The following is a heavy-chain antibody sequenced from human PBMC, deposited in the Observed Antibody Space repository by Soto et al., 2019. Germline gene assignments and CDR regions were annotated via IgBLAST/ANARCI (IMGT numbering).Heavy chain of an antibody. V-gene: IGHV3-11*01. D-gene: IGHD5-12*01. J-gene: IGHJ6*02. CDR3: ARDSKMATMRAHYYYGMDV. CDR1: GFTFSDYY. CDR2: ISSSGSTI. Sequence: PGGSLRLSCAASGFTFSDYYMSWIRQAPGKGLEWVSYISSSGSTIYYADSVKGRFTISRDNAKNSLYLQMNSLRAEDTAVYYCARDSKMATMRAHYYYGMDVWGQGTTVTVSS.